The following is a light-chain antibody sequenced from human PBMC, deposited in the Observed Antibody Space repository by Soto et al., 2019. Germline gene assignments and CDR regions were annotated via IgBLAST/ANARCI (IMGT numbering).Light chain of an antibody. CDR2: GAS. CDR1: QSGKTN. V-gene: IGKV3-11*01. CDR3: QQRSNWPSIT. J-gene: IGKJ5*01. Sequence: EIVMTHSPATLSVSPGERATRSCSSSQSGKTNFALYQQKPGQAPRLLIYGASNRATGIPARFSGSGSGTDFTLTINSLEPEDSAVYYCQQRSNWPSITFGQGTRLEIK.